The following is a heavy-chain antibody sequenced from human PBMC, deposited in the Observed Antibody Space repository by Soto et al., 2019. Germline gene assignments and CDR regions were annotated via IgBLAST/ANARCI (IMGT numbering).Heavy chain of an antibody. Sequence: QITLKESGPTLVKPTQTLTLTCTFAGFSLTTGGLGVGLIRQPPGKALEWLALLYWDDDKRYSPSLKNRLTIPQDTSKNQVVLTMTNMDPVDTARYYCPHKPPGGHFGTWGQGTLVTVSS. J-gene: IGHJ1*01. D-gene: IGHD3-16*01. V-gene: IGHV2-5*02. CDR1: GFSLTTGGLG. CDR3: PHKPPGGHFGT. CDR2: LYWDDDK.